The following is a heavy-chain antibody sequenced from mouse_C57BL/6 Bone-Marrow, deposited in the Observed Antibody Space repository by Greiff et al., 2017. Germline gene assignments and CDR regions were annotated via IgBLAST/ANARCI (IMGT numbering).Heavy chain of an antibody. Sequence: EVKLQQSGPELVKPGASVKISCKASGYTFTDYYMNWVKQSHGKSLEWIGDINPNNGGTSYNQKFKGKATLTVDKSSSTAYMELRSLTSEDSAVYYCARWLPRGDYWGQGTSVTVSS. J-gene: IGHJ4*01. D-gene: IGHD2-2*01. CDR1: GYTFTDYY. CDR2: INPNNGGT. CDR3: ARWLPRGDY. V-gene: IGHV1-26*01.